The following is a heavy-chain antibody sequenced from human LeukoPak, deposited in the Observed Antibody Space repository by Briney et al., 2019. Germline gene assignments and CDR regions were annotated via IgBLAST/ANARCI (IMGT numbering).Heavy chain of an antibody. V-gene: IGHV3-23*01. Sequence: GGSLRLSCAASGFTFNTYGMNWVRQAPGKGLEWVSAISGSGGSTYYADSVKGRFTISRDNSKNTLYLQMNSLRAEDTAIYYCAKGVLPTGFDYWGQGTLVTVSS. CDR3: AKGVLPTGFDY. J-gene: IGHJ4*02. D-gene: IGHD3-10*01. CDR2: ISGSGGST. CDR1: GFTFNTYG.